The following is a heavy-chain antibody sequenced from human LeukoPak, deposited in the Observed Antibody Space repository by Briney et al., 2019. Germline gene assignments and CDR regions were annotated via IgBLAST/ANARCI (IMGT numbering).Heavy chain of an antibody. J-gene: IGHJ4*02. D-gene: IGHD2-2*01. CDR2: IYYGGST. V-gene: IGHV4-39*07. Sequence: SETLSLTCTVSGDSISGNYYYWGWIRQPPGKGLEWIASIYYGGSTYYNPSLKSRVTISVDTSKNQFSLKLSSVTAADTAVYYCARGVGCSSTSCYVWIDYWGQGTLVTVSS. CDR3: ARGVGCSSTSCYVWIDY. CDR1: GDSISGNYYY.